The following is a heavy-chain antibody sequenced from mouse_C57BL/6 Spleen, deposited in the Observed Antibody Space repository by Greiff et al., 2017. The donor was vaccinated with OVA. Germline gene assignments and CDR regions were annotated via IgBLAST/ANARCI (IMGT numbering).Heavy chain of an antibody. Sequence: QVQLQQPGTELVKPGASVKLSCKASGYTFTSYWMHWVKQRPGQGLEWIGNINPSNGGTNYNEKFKSKATLTVDKSSSTAYMQLSSLTSEDSAVYYCARIGDYYGSSYGGFYFDYWGQGTTLTVSS. D-gene: IGHD1-1*01. V-gene: IGHV1-53*01. CDR2: INPSNGGT. J-gene: IGHJ2*01. CDR3: ARIGDYYGSSYGGFYFDY. CDR1: GYTFTSYW.